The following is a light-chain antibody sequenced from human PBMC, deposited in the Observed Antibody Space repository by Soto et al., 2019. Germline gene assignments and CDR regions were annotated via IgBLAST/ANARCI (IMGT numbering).Light chain of an antibody. CDR2: TNN. CDR1: TSNIANNF. Sequence: QSVLTQPPSVSAAPGAKVTISCSGRTSNIANNFVSWYRQLPGAAPQLLIHTNNKRPSGVSDRFSGSKSGSSATLGITGLQTGDEAHYYCGTWDYSVTAFVFGGGTKLTVL. CDR3: GTWDYSVTAFV. J-gene: IGLJ2*01. V-gene: IGLV1-51*01.